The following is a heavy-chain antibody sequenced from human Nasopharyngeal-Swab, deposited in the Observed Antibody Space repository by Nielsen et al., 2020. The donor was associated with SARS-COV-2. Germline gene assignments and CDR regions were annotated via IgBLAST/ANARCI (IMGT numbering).Heavy chain of an antibody. Sequence: GESLKISCAASGFIFTTNAMTWVRQGQGKGLEWVSVIYSGSRSRYYADSVKGRFTISRDDSKNTLYLQMSSLSVEDTAVYYCAIGGYGDPLGLEYWGQGTRVTVSS. CDR3: AIGGYGDPLGLEY. CDR2: IYSGSRSR. J-gene: IGHJ4*02. D-gene: IGHD4-17*01. V-gene: IGHV3-23*03. CDR1: GFIFTTNA.